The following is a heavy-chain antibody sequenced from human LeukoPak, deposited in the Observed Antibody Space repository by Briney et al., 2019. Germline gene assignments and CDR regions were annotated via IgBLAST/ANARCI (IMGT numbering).Heavy chain of an antibody. CDR2: IYHSGST. CDR1: GGSISSYY. D-gene: IGHD6-13*01. V-gene: IGHV4-39*07. Sequence: SETLSLTCTVSGGSISSYYWGWIRQPPGKGLEWIGSIYHSGSTYYNPSLKSRVTISVDTSKNQFSLKLSSVTAADTAVYYCARDSGTYSSSRFDCWGQGTLVTVSS. CDR3: ARDSGTYSSSRFDC. J-gene: IGHJ4*02.